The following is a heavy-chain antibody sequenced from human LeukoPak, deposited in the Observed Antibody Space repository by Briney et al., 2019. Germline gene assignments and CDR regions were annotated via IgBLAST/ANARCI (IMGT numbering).Heavy chain of an antibody. Sequence: ASVKVSCKASGYTFTSYDINWVRQAPGQGLEWMGWISAYNGNTNYAQKLQGRVTVTTDTSTSTAYMELRSLRSDDTAAYYCARGEVYGDYYFDYWGQGTLVTVSS. J-gene: IGHJ4*02. CDR3: ARGEVYGDYYFDY. D-gene: IGHD4-17*01. CDR2: ISAYNGNT. CDR1: GYTFTSYD. V-gene: IGHV1-18*01.